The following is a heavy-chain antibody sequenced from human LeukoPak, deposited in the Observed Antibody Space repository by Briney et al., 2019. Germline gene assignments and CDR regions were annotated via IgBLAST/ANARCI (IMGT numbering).Heavy chain of an antibody. D-gene: IGHD3-9*01. V-gene: IGHV3-30*18. J-gene: IGHJ1*01. CDR3: AKPRTFYDILTVSFQQ. Sequence: GGSLRLSCAASGFTFSQYGMHWVREAPGKGLEGVAVISYDGGEQHYGDSVKGRFSISRDDSKSTIYLQMNSLTVEDTALYYCAKPRTFYDILTVSFQQWGQGTWVSVSS. CDR1: GFTFSQYG. CDR2: ISYDGGEQ.